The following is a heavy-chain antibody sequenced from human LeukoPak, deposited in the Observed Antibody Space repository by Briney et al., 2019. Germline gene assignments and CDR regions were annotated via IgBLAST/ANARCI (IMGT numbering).Heavy chain of an antibody. CDR3: ARVFNWNFDY. V-gene: IGHV1-18*04. Sequence: ASVKVSCKASGYTFTNYYIHWVRQAPGQGLEWMGWISAYNGNTNYAQKLQGRVTMTTDTSTSTAYMELRSLRSDDTAVYYCARVFNWNFDYWGQGTLVTVSS. CDR2: ISAYNGNT. CDR1: GYTFTNYY. J-gene: IGHJ4*02. D-gene: IGHD1-20*01.